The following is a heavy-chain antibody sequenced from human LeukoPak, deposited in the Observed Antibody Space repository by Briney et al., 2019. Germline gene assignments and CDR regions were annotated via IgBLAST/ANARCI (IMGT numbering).Heavy chain of an antibody. J-gene: IGHJ4*02. CDR2: ISAYNGNT. CDR3: ARETQPGYSSGWYRSYFDY. D-gene: IGHD6-19*01. V-gene: IGHV1-18*01. Sequence: ASVKVSCKASGYTFTSYGISWVRQAPGQGLEWMGWISAYNGNTNYAQKLQGRVTMTTDTSTSTAYMELRSLRSDDTAVYYCARETQPGYSSGWYRSYFDYWGQGTLVTVSS. CDR1: GYTFTSYG.